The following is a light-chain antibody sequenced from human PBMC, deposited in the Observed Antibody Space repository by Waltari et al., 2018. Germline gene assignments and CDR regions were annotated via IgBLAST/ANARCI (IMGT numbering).Light chain of an antibody. Sequence: EVVLTQSPATLSLFPGERATLSCMASQGVNSYLVWYHQKPGQAPRLLIYDASSRATGIPARFSGSGSGTDFTLTISSLEPEDFAVYYCLQRNSWPLTFGGGTKVEIK. J-gene: IGKJ4*01. V-gene: IGKV3-11*01. CDR2: DAS. CDR1: QGVNSY. CDR3: LQRNSWPLT.